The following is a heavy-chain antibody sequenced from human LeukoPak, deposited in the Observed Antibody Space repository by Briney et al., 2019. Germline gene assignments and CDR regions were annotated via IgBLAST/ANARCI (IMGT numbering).Heavy chain of an antibody. CDR1: GGSISSYY. V-gene: IGHV4-59*01. J-gene: IGHJ5*02. CDR2: IYYSGST. Sequence: NPSETLSLTCTVSGGSISSYYWSWLRQPPGKGLEWVGYIYYSGSTNYNPSLKSRVTISVDTSKNQFSLKLSSVTAADTAVYYCARDGSGSGWCNDNWFDPWGQGTLVTVSS. CDR3: ARDGSGSGWCNDNWFDP. D-gene: IGHD6-19*01.